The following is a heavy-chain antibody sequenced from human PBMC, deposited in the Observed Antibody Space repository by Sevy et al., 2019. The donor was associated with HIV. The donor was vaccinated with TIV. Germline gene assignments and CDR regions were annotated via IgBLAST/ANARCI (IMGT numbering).Heavy chain of an antibody. CDR2: ISSSSSYT. V-gene: IGHV3-11*06. CDR3: ARDYYDSSGYYFRDPNYYYYYGMDV. CDR1: GFTFSDYY. Sequence: GGSVRLSCAASGFTFSDYYMSWIRQAPGKGLEWVSYISSSSSYTNYADSVKGRFSISRDNAKNSRYLQMNCLRAEDTAVYYCARDYYDSSGYYFRDPNYYYYYGMDVWGQGTTVTVSS. J-gene: IGHJ6*02. D-gene: IGHD3-22*01.